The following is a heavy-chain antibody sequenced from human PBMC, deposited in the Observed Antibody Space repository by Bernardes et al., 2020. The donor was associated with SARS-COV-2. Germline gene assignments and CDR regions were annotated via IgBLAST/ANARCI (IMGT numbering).Heavy chain of an antibody. CDR2: SNVYNVHT. D-gene: IGHD2-21*01. CDR3: ARAMCGGDCYSLRYYFDY. J-gene: IGHJ4*02. V-gene: IGHV1-18*01. Sequence: ASVKVSCKAYRYPFSSYGISWVRQVPGQGPEWKGWSNVYNVHTKYGQHVQGRVTITTDTSTSTAYMELRSLRSDDTAVYYCARAMCGGDCYSLRYYFDYWRQGPLVAVS. CDR1: RYPFSSYG.